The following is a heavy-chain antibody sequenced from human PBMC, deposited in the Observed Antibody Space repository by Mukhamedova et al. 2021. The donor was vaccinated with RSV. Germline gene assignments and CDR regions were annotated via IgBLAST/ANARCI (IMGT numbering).Heavy chain of an antibody. Sequence: YYADSVKGRLTISRDNSKNTLYLQMSSLRAEDTAVYYCVKDPYYYDSSGYLDYWGQGTLVTVSS. D-gene: IGHD3-22*01. J-gene: IGHJ4*02. V-gene: IGHV3-64D*06. CDR3: VKDPYYYDSSGYLDY.